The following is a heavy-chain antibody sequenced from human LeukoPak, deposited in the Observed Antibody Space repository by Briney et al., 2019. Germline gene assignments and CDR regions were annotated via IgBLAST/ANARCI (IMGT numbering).Heavy chain of an antibody. CDR2: IKQDGSEK. CDR1: GFTFSSYW. V-gene: IGHV3-7*01. D-gene: IGHD3-10*01. J-gene: IGHJ4*02. Sequence: GGSLRLSCAASGFTFSSYWMSWVRQAPGKGLEWVANIKQDGSEKYYVDSVKGRFTISRDNAKNSLYLQMNSLRAEDTAVYYCARVGSGSYYDFDYWGQGTLVTVSS. CDR3: ARVGSGSYYDFDY.